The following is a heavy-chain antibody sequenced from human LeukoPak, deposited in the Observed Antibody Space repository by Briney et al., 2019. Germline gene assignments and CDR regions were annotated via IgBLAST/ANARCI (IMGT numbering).Heavy chain of an antibody. D-gene: IGHD1-26*01. CDR3: ARHLAIVGATFDY. CDR1: GGSISSSSYY. CDR2: IYYSGST. V-gene: IGHV4-39*01. J-gene: IGHJ4*02. Sequence: PSETLSLTCTVSGGSISSSSYYWGWIRQPPGEGLEWIGSIYYSGSTYYNPSLKSRVTISVGTSKNQFSLKLSSVTAADTAVYYCARHLAIVGATFDYWGQGTLVTVSS.